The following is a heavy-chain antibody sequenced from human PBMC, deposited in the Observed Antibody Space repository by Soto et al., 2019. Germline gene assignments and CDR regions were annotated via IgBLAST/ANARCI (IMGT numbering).Heavy chain of an antibody. V-gene: IGHV4-39*01. CDR2: IYYSGYT. CDR3: ARHNGPLYVGYYYDMDV. Sequence: QLQLQESGPGLVKPSETLSLTCTVSGGSISSSSYYWGWIRQPPGKGLEWIGSIYYSGYTYYNPSRTSRVTISVDTSKHQSSLKLSSVTAADTAVYYCARHNGPLYVGYYYDMDVWGQGTTVTVSS. D-gene: IGHD3-16*01. CDR1: GGSISSSSYY. J-gene: IGHJ6*02.